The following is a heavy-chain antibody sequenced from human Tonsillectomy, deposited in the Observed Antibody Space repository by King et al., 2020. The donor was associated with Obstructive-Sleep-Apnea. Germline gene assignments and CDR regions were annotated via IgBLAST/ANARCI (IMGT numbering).Heavy chain of an antibody. J-gene: IGHJ4*02. Sequence: VQLVESGGILVQPGGSLRLSCAASGFTFTTYWMGWVRQAPGKGLEWVANIKQDGSDKHYVDSVKGRFTISRDNAKNSLFLQMNNLRAEDTAVYYCARRPGDYYDSSGYWFDYWGQGTLVPVSS. V-gene: IGHV3-7*01. D-gene: IGHD3-22*01. CDR3: ARRPGDYYDSSGYWFDY. CDR2: IKQDGSDK. CDR1: GFTFTTYW.